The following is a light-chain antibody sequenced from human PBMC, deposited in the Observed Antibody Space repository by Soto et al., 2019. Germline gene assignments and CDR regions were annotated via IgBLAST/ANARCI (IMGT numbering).Light chain of an antibody. J-gene: IGLJ1*01. CDR3: QGWDSSTADV. Sequence: SYELTQPPSVSVSPGQTASITCSGDKLGDKYACWYQQKPGQSPVLVIYQDSKRPSGIPERFSGSNSGNTATLTISGTQAMDEADYYCQGWDSSTADVFGTGTKLTVL. CDR2: QDS. V-gene: IGLV3-1*01. CDR1: KLGDKY.